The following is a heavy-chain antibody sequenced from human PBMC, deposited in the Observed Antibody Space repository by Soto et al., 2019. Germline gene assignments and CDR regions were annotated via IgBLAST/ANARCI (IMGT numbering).Heavy chain of an antibody. CDR2: IIPIFGTA. D-gene: IGHD2-21*02. V-gene: IGHV1-69*01. CDR1: GGTFSSYA. CDR3: ARRRYCGGDCGWFDP. Sequence: QVQLVQSGAEVKKPGSSVKVSCKASGGTFSSYAISWVRQAPGQGLEWMGGIIPIFGTANYAQKFQGRVTITANESTSTAYMERSSLRSEDTAVYYCARRRYCGGDCGWFDPWGQGTLVTVSS. J-gene: IGHJ5*02.